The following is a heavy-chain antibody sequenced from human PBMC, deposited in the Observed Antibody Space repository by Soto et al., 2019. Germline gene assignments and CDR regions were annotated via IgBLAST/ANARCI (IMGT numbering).Heavy chain of an antibody. CDR1: GASISSYY. CDR3: ARGFHCSGGSCYYYYYHMDV. CDR2: IYSLGST. V-gene: IGHV4-59*01. Sequence: SETLSLTCTVSGASISSYYWSWIRQPPGKGLEWIGYIYSLGSTNYNPFLKSRVTMSIDTSKNQFSLNLSSVTAADTAVYYCARGFHCSGGSCYYYYYHMDVWGQGTTVTVSS. J-gene: IGHJ6*02. D-gene: IGHD2-15*01.